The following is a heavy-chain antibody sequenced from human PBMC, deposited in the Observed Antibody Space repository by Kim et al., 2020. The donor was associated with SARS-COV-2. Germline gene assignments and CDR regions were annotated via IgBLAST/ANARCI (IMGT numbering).Heavy chain of an antibody. D-gene: IGHD6-13*01. Sequence: SETLSLTCTVSGGSISSGGYYWSWIRQHPGKGLEWIGYIYYSGSTYYNPSLKSRVTISVDTSKNQFSLKLSSVTAADTAVYYCARGPRGSSWDDYWGQGTLVTVSS. CDR3: ARGPRGSSWDDY. CDR1: GGSISSGGYY. V-gene: IGHV4-31*03. J-gene: IGHJ4*02. CDR2: IYYSGST.